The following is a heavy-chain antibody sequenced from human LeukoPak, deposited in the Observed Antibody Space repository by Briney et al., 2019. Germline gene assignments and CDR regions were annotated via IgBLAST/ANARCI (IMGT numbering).Heavy chain of an antibody. CDR2: TNHSGST. J-gene: IGHJ5*02. V-gene: IGHV4-34*01. D-gene: IGHD6-13*01. Sequence: PSETLSLTCAVYGGSFSGYYWSWIRQPPGKGLEWIGETNHSGSTNYNPSLKSRVTISVDTSKNQFSLKLSSVTAADTAVYYCARVKNRIAAAGTGWFDPWGQGTLVTVSS. CDR3: ARVKNRIAAAGTGWFDP. CDR1: GGSFSGYY.